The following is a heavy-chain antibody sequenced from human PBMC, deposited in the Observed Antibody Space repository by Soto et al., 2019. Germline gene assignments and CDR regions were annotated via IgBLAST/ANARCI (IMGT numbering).Heavy chain of an antibody. D-gene: IGHD1-1*01. V-gene: IGHV4-59*01. Sequence: PSETLSLTCTVSGGSISKSYWSWIRQSPEKGLEWIGYIYSSGSTNYNPSLNSRVTISVDTSKNQFSLKLSSLSAADTAVYYCAREGTYKNYYYYGMDVWGQGTTVTVSS. J-gene: IGHJ6*02. CDR2: IYSSGST. CDR3: AREGTYKNYYYYGMDV. CDR1: GGSISKSY.